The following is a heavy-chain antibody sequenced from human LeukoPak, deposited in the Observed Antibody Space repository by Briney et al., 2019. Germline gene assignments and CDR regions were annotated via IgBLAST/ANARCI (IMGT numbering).Heavy chain of an antibody. Sequence: SETLSLTCTVSGGSISSYYWSWIRQPPGKGLEWIGYIYYSGSTNYNPSLKSRVTISVDTSKNQFSLKLSSVTAADTAVYYCARDLYGSGREWFDPWGQGTLVTASS. CDR3: ARDLYGSGREWFDP. V-gene: IGHV4-59*12. CDR2: IYYSGST. CDR1: GGSISSYY. J-gene: IGHJ5*02. D-gene: IGHD3-10*01.